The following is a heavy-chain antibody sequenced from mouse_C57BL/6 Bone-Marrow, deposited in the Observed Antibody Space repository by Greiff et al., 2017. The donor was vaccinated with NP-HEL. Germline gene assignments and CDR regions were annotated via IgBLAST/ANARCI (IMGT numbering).Heavy chain of an antibody. V-gene: IGHV1-39*01. CDR3: AREVDSSGYVAWFAY. D-gene: IGHD3-2*02. J-gene: IGHJ3*01. CDR2: INPNYGTT. CDR1: GYSFTDYN. Sequence: EVQLVESGPELVKPGASVKISCKASGYSFTDYNMNWVKQSNGKSLEWIGVINPNYGTTSYNQKFKGKATLTVDQSSSTAYMQLNSLTSEDSAVYYCAREVDSSGYVAWFAYWGQGTLVTVSA.